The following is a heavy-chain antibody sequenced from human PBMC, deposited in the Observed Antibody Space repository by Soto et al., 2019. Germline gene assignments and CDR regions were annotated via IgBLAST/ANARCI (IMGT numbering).Heavy chain of an antibody. J-gene: IGHJ6*03. V-gene: IGHV3-13*01. Sequence: EVQLVESGGGLVQPGGSLRLSCAASGFTFSSYDMHWVRQAPGRGLEWVSVIGTAGDTSYRGSAKGRFTISREKANNSLYLQMNSLLAGDTAVYYCARGFGSFYYMDVWGKGTTVTVSS. CDR3: ARGFGSFYYMDV. CDR1: GFTFSSYD. D-gene: IGHD3-10*01. CDR2: IGTAGDT.